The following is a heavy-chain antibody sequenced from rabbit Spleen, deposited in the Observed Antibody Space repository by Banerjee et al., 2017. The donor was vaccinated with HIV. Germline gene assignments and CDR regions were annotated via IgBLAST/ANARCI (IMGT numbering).Heavy chain of an antibody. J-gene: IGHJ4*01. CDR3: ARDVHTIYFRFSL. Sequence: QEQLEESGGGLVKPEGSLTLTCKASGFDLSSYYYMCWVRQAPGKGLEWIACIYGGSSGDTYYASWAKGRFTISKTSSTTVTLQMTSLTAADTATYFCARDVHTIYFRFSLWGPGTLVTVS. V-gene: IGHV1S45*01. CDR2: IYGGSSGDT. CDR1: GFDLSSYYY. D-gene: IGHD1-1*01.